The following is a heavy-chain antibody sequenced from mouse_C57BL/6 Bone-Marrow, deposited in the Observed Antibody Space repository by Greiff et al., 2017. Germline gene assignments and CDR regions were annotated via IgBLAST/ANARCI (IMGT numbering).Heavy chain of an antibody. Sequence: EVTLVESGGGLVQPGGSLKLSCAASGFTFSDYYMYWVRQTPEKRLEWVAYISNGGGSTYYPDTVKGRFTISRDNAKNTLYLQRSRLKSEDTAMYYCARQREMDYWGQGTSVTVSS. V-gene: IGHV5-12*01. CDR1: GFTFSDYY. CDR2: ISNGGGST. J-gene: IGHJ4*01. CDR3: ARQREMDY.